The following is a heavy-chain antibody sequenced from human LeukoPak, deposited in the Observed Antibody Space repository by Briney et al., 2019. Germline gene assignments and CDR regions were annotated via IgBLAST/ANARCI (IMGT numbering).Heavy chain of an antibody. CDR3: ARADWFLGTTQYFDY. CDR2: INPRSGAT. J-gene: IGHJ4*02. CDR1: GYTFTGYY. D-gene: IGHD1-14*01. V-gene: IGHV1-2*02. Sequence: GASVKVSCKASGYTFTGYYMHWVRQAPGQGLEWMGWINPRSGATKYAQKFQGRVTMTRDTSIYTAYMELSSLMSDDAAVYYCARADWFLGTTQYFDYWGQGTLVTVSS.